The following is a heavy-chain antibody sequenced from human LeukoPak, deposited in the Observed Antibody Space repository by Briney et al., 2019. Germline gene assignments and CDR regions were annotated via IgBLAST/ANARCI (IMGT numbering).Heavy chain of an antibody. D-gene: IGHD3-3*01. J-gene: IGHJ4*02. CDR1: GYTFTNYG. Sequence: ASVKVSCKASGYTFTNYGISWVRQAPGQGLEWMAWISTYDHDTNYAQKFRGRVTITTDESTSTAYMELSSLRSEDTAVYYCATHPRGYDFWSGYSFDYWGQGTLVTVSS. CDR3: ATHPRGYDFWSGYSFDY. CDR2: ISTYDHDT. V-gene: IGHV1-18*01.